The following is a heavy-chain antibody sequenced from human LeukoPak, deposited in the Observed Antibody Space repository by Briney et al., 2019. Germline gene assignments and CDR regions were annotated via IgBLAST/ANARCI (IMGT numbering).Heavy chain of an antibody. CDR2: INPNSGGT. Sequence: PGGSLRLSCAASGFTFSSYGMHWVRQAPGQGLEWMGWINPNSGGTNYAQKFQGRVTMTRDVSTSTVYMELSSLRSEDTAVYYCARGSRPVYNLLTGKRYFDYWGQGTLLTVSS. J-gene: IGHJ4*02. CDR1: GFTFSSYG. CDR3: ARGSRPVYNLLTGKRYFDY. V-gene: IGHV1-2*02. D-gene: IGHD3-9*01.